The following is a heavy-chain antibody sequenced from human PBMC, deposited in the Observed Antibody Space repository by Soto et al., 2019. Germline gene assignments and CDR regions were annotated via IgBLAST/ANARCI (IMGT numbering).Heavy chain of an antibody. Sequence: VQLVESGGGVVQPGRSLRLSCEASGFTFSDYAMPWVRQAPGKGLEWVAVVSHDGRNTHYADSVKGRFTISRDSSKNTVSLEMTSLRAEDTAVYYCAKGGRQWLVTSDFNYWGQGALVTVSS. D-gene: IGHD6-19*01. CDR2: VSHDGRNT. CDR1: GFTFSDYA. V-gene: IGHV3-30*18. J-gene: IGHJ4*02. CDR3: AKGGRQWLVTSDFNY.